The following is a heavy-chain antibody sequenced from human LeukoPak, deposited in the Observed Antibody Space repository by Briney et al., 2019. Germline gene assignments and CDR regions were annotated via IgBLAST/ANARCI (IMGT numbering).Heavy chain of an antibody. Sequence: GGSLRLSCAASGFTFSSYAMSWVRQAPGKGLEWVSAISGSGGSTYYADSVKGRFTISRDNSKNTLYLQMNSLRAEDTAVYYCAKASYDSSGYFRQDLYYFDYWGQGTLVTVSS. V-gene: IGHV3-23*01. D-gene: IGHD3-22*01. CDR1: GFTFSSYA. CDR3: AKASYDSSGYFRQDLYYFDY. J-gene: IGHJ4*02. CDR2: ISGSGGST.